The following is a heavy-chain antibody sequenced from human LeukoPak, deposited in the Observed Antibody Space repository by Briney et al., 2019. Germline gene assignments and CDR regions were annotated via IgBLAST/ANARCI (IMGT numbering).Heavy chain of an antibody. Sequence: SETLSLTCTASGGSISSSSYYWGWIRQPPGKGLEWIGSIYYSGSTYYNPSLKSRVTISVDTSKNQFSLKLSSVTAADTAVYYCARGPYSSHDYWGQGTLVTVSS. V-gene: IGHV4-39*07. CDR2: IYYSGST. D-gene: IGHD6-13*01. J-gene: IGHJ4*02. CDR3: ARGPYSSHDY. CDR1: GGSISSSSYY.